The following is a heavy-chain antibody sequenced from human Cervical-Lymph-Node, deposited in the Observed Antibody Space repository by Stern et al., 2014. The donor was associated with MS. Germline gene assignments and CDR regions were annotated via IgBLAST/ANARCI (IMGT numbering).Heavy chain of an antibody. CDR1: GGTFSSYA. CDR3: ARDRRHFDPTGGYYFDS. J-gene: IGHJ4*02. V-gene: IGHV1-69*01. Sequence: VQLVQSGAEVKKPGSSVKVSCTASGGTFSSYAINWVRQAPGQGPEWMGGIIPIVGTANYAQKFQGRVTITADLSTSTAYMELSSLRSDDTAVYYCARDRRHFDPTGGYYFDSWGQGTLVTVSS. CDR2: IIPIVGTA. D-gene: IGHD2-8*02.